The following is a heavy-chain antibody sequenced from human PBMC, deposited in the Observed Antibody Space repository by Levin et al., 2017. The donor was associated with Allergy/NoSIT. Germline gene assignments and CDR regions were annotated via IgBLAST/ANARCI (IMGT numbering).Heavy chain of an antibody. V-gene: IGHV3-7*01. J-gene: IGHJ4*02. CDR3: AGDLQHYDFWRGNERHY. CDR1: GFTFSSYW. Sequence: GESLKISCAASGFTFSSYWMSWVRQAPGKGLEWVANIKQDGSEKYYVDSVKGRFTISRDNAKNSLYLQMNSLRAEDTAVYYCAGDLQHYDFWRGNERHYWGQGTLVTVSS. CDR2: IKQDGSEK. D-gene: IGHD3-3*01.